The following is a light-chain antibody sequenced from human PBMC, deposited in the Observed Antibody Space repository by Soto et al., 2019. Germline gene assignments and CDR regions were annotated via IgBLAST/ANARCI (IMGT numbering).Light chain of an antibody. CDR1: SSDVGGYNY. Sequence: QSVLTQPASVSGSPGQSITISCTGTSSDVGGYNYVSWYQQHPGKAPKLMIYEVSNRPSGVSNRFSGSNSGNTASLTISGLQAEDEAYYYCISYTSSSTLVVFGVGTQLTVL. J-gene: IGLJ2*01. CDR3: ISYTSSSTLVV. CDR2: EVS. V-gene: IGLV2-14*01.